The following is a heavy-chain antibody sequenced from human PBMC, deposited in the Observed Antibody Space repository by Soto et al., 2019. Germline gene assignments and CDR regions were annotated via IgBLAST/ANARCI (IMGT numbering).Heavy chain of an antibody. CDR1: GGSFSGYY. CDR3: ARGIGYCSSINCYSSRRLRFDS. D-gene: IGHD2-2*01. Sequence: QVQLQQWGAGLLKPSETLSLTCAVYGGSFSGYYWNWIRQSPEKGLEWIGEVNHSGTTYYNPSLKTRVTISVHTPKNQFSLKMSSVTAADTAVYYCARGIGYCSSINCYSSRRLRFDSWGQGTLVTVSS. J-gene: IGHJ4*02. CDR2: VNHSGTT. V-gene: IGHV4-34*01.